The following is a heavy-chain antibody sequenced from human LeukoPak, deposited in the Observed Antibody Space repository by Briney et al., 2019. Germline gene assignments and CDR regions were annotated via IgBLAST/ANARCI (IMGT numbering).Heavy chain of an antibody. J-gene: IGHJ3*02. CDR1: GGSISSSSYY. CDR3: ARSPRGYSYYFAFDI. V-gene: IGHV4-39*07. Sequence: SETPSLTCTVSGGSISSSSYYWGWIRQPPGKGLEWIGSIYYSGSTYYNPSLKSRVTISVDTSKNQFSLKLSSVTAADTAVYYCARSPRGYSYYFAFDIWGQGTMVTVSS. D-gene: IGHD5-18*01. CDR2: IYYSGST.